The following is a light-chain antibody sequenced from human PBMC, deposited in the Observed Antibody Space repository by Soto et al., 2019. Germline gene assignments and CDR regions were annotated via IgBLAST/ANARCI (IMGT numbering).Light chain of an antibody. CDR1: PSVSSN. CDR2: GAS. Sequence: EIVMTQSPATLSVSPGERATLSCRASPSVSSNLAWYQQKPGQAPRLLIYGASTRATGIPARFSGSGSGTEFTRTVSSLQSEDFAIYYCQQYNNWNTFGQGTKLEIK. V-gene: IGKV3-15*01. J-gene: IGKJ2*01. CDR3: QQYNNWNT.